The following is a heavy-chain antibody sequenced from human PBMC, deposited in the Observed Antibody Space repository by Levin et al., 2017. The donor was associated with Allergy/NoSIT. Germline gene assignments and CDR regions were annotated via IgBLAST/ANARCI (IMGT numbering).Heavy chain of an antibody. CDR3: AREIAAAATSHYYGLDV. V-gene: IGHV1-2*02. CDR1: GYTFTGYY. J-gene: IGHJ6*02. CDR2: INPNSGGT. D-gene: IGHD6-13*01. Sequence: ASVKVSCKASGYTFTGYYMYWVRQAPGQGLELMGWINPNSGGTNYAQKFQGRVTMTRDTSISTVYMELRRLRSDDTAVYYCAREIAAAATSHYYGLDVWGQGTTVTVSS.